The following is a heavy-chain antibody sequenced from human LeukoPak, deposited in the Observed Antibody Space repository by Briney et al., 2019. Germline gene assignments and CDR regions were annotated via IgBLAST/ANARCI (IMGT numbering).Heavy chain of an antibody. CDR3: ARPPEFQSITPHYYYYYGMDV. Sequence: ASVKVSCKASGYTFTSYDINWVRQATGQGLEWMGWMNPNSGNTGYAQKFQGRVTMTRNTSISTAYMELSSLRSEDTAVYYCARPPEFQSITPHYYYYYGMDVWGQGTTVTVSS. CDR1: GYTFTSYD. V-gene: IGHV1-8*01. D-gene: IGHD3-3*01. CDR2: MNPNSGNT. J-gene: IGHJ6*02.